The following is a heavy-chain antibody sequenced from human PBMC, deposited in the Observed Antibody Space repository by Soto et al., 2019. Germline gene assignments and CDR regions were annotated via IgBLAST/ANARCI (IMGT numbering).Heavy chain of an antibody. CDR1: GGSFSGYY. CDR3: ARAPSGRPHCWFDP. V-gene: IGHV4-34*01. J-gene: IGHJ5*02. Sequence: PSETLSLTCAVYGGSFSGYYWSWIRQPPGKGLEWIGEINHSGSTNYNPSLKSRVTISVDTSKNQFSLKLSSVTAADTAVYYCARAPSGRPHCWFDPWGQGTLVTVSS. D-gene: IGHD3-10*01. CDR2: INHSGST.